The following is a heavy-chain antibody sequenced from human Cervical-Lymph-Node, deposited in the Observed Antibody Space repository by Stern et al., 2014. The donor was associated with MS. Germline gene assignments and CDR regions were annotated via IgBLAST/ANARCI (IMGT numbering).Heavy chain of an antibody. V-gene: IGHV3-21*06. D-gene: IGHD3-10*01. CDR3: ARGGGVEADY. CDR2: ISRSTNFI. Sequence: VQLLESGGGLVKPGGSLRLSCAASGFTFSYYSMNWVRQAPGKGLEWVSSISRSTNFIYYADSVKGRFTISRDNANNSLFLHMNSLRAEDTAVYYCARGGGVEADYWGQGTLVTVSS. CDR1: GFTFSYYS. J-gene: IGHJ4*02.